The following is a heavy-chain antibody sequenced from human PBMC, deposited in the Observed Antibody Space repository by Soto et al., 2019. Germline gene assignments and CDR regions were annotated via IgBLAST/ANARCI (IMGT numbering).Heavy chain of an antibody. CDR1: GFTFSSYS. V-gene: IGHV3-21*01. J-gene: IGHJ3*02. CDR3: ARDQVPGLDAFDI. Sequence: EVQLVESGGGLVKPGGSLRLSCAASGFTFSSYSMNWVRQAPGKGLEWVSSISRSAGNTYYADSVKGRFTISRDNAKNSMYLQMNSLRAEDTAVYYCARDQVPGLDAFDIWGKVTMVTVSS. CDR2: ISRSAGNT.